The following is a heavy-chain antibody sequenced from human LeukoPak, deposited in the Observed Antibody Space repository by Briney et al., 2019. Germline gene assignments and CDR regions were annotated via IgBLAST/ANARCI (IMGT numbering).Heavy chain of an antibody. D-gene: IGHD3-10*01. J-gene: IGHJ6*03. CDR1: GGSISSGSYY. CDR2: IYTSGST. CDR3: ARGWVVEVRGPYYYYMDV. Sequence: PSETLSLTCTVSGGSISSGSYYWSWIRQPAGKGLEWIGRIYTSGSTNYNPSLKSRVTISVDTSKNQFSLKLSSVTAADTAVYYCARGWVVEVRGPYYYYMDVWGKGTTVTISS. V-gene: IGHV4-61*02.